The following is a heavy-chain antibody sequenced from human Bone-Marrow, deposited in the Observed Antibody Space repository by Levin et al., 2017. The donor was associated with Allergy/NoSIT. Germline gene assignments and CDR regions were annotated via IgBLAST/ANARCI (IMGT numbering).Heavy chain of an antibody. V-gene: IGHV3-30*18. CDR2: ISYDGSKK. D-gene: IGHD6-25*01. J-gene: IGHJ6*02. CDR3: AKDKDSCTDSSETDGMDV. Sequence: GGSLRLSCAASGFTFSRYGMHWVRQAPGKGLEWVAVISYDGSKKYQADSVKGRFTISRDNSKNTLYLQMNSLRPEDTAVYQCAKDKDSCTDSSETDGMDVWGQGTSVTVSS. CDR1: GFTFSRYG.